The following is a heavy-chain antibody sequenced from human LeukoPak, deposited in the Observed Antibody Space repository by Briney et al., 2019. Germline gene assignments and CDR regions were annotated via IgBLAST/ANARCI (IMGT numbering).Heavy chain of an antibody. V-gene: IGHV3-23*01. CDR2: ISGSGAST. D-gene: IGHD3-22*01. Sequence: GGSLRLSCAASGFTFSSYAMSWVRQAPGKGLEWVSAISGSGASTYYADSVKGRFTISRDNSKNTLYLQMNSLRAEDTAFYYCAKSHYYDSSGYYLPFDYWGQGTLVTVPS. J-gene: IGHJ4*02. CDR1: GFTFSSYA. CDR3: AKSHYYDSSGYYLPFDY.